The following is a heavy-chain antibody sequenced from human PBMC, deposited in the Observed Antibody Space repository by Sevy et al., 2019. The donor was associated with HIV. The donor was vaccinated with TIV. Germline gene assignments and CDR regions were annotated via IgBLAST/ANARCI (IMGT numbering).Heavy chain of an antibody. CDR1: GHTLTEIS. Sequence: ASVKVSCQVSGHTLTEISMHWVRQTPGRGLEWMGRFDPEDGETIYAQKFQGRITMTEDTSTDTAYLELSSLRSEDTAVYYCATAREYYEDNSGYFDYWGPGTLVTVSS. CDR2: FDPEDGET. D-gene: IGHD3-22*01. CDR3: ATAREYYEDNSGYFDY. V-gene: IGHV1-24*01. J-gene: IGHJ4*02.